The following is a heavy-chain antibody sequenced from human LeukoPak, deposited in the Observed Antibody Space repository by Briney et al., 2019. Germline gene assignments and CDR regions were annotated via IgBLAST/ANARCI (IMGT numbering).Heavy chain of an antibody. CDR1: GFTFSSYE. V-gene: IGHV3-48*03. CDR3: ARDASAARAGEAFDY. CDR2: ISSSGSTI. J-gene: IGHJ4*02. D-gene: IGHD2-15*01. Sequence: GGSLRLSCAASGFTFSSYEMNWVRQAPGKGLEWVSYISSSGSTIYYADSVKGRFTISRDNAKNSLYLQMNSLRADDTAVYYCARDASAARAGEAFDYWGQGTLVTVSS.